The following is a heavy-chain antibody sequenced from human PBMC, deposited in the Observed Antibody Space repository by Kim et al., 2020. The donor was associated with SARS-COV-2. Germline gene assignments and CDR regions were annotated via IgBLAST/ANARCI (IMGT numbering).Heavy chain of an antibody. D-gene: IGHD2-15*01. Sequence: ASVKVSCKASGYTFTGYYMHWVRQAPGQGLEWMGRINPNSGGTNYAQKFQGRVTMTRDTSISTAYMELSRLRSDDTAVYYCAREGRYCSGGSCFNEYGMDVWGQGTTVTVSS. CDR1: GYTFTGYY. V-gene: IGHV1-2*06. J-gene: IGHJ6*02. CDR3: AREGRYCSGGSCFNEYGMDV. CDR2: INPNSGGT.